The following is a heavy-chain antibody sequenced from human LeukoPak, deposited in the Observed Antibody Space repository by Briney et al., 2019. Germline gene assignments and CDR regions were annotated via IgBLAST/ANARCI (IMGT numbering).Heavy chain of an antibody. Sequence: PGGSLRLSCAASGFTVSSYGMTWVRQAPGKGLEWVSAFSATDGSAQYAESVKGHFTISRDNSKNSLYLQMNSLRDEDTAVYYCAKARIAAAGMGAFDVWGQGTMVTVSS. J-gene: IGHJ3*01. V-gene: IGHV3-23*01. CDR1: GFTVSSYG. CDR3: AKARIAAAGMGAFDV. D-gene: IGHD6-13*01. CDR2: FSATDGSA.